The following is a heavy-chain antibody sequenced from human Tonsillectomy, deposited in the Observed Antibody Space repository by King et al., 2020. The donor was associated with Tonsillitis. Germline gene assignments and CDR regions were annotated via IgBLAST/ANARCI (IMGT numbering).Heavy chain of an antibody. D-gene: IGHD2-15*01. CDR2: IYKDGTT. J-gene: IGHJ5*01. CDR3: AGVYSSIGSCSFDF. Sequence: VQLVESGGGVVRPGGSLRLSCTVSGFSISDNYMAWVRQFPGKGLDWVTVIYKDGTTKEADPGKGRVTVSKHNSKKTVFLQMNRLRVEDTGLSFCAGVYSSIGSCSFDFWGQGTLVTVSS. V-gene: IGHV3-66*01. CDR1: GFSISDNY.